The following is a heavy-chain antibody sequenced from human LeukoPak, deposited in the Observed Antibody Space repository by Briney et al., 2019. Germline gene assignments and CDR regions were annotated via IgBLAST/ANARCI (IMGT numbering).Heavy chain of an antibody. J-gene: IGHJ4*02. D-gene: IGHD4-17*01. CDR1: GFTFSSHG. CDR2: IRYDGSNK. Sequence: PGGSLRLSCAASGFTFSSHGMHWVRQAPGKGLEWMAFIRYDGSNKYCADSVKGRFTISRDNSKNTLYLQMNSLRAEDTAVYYCAKVGDYEPFVYWGQGTLVTVSS. CDR3: AKVGDYEPFVY. V-gene: IGHV3-30*02.